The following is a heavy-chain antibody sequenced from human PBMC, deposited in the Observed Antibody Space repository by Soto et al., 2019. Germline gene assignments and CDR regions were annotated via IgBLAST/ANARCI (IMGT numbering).Heavy chain of an antibody. CDR2: IVVGSGNT. D-gene: IGHD6-19*01. J-gene: IGHJ5*02. V-gene: IGHV1-58*01. CDR3: AALDDSSGLDP. CDR1: GFTFTSSA. Sequence: QMQLVQSGPEVKKPGTSVKVSCKASGFTFTSSAVQWVRQARGQRLEWIGWIVVGSGNTNYAQKFQERVTITRDMSTTTAYMELSSLRSEDTAVYYCAALDDSSGLDPLGQGTLVTVSS.